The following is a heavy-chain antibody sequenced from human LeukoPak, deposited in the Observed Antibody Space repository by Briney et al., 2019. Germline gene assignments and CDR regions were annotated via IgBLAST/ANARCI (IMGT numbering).Heavy chain of an antibody. Sequence: GGSLRLSCAASGFTFSTFSSYSMNWVRQAPGKGLEWVSSISSSSSYIYYADSVKGRFTISRDNAKNSLYLQMNSLRAEDTAVYYCARANYYYDSSGYYRPSGDYFDYWGQGTVVTVSS. V-gene: IGHV3-21*01. CDR2: ISSSSSYI. J-gene: IGHJ4*02. CDR3: ARANYYYDSSGYYRPSGDYFDY. D-gene: IGHD3-22*01. CDR1: GFTFSTFSSYS.